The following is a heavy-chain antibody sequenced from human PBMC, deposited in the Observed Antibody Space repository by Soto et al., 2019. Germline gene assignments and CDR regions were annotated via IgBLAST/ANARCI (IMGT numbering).Heavy chain of an antibody. CDR2: IDTNGDT. Sequence: QVQLQESGSGLLKPSQTLSLACGVSGDSLKRGFYHWSWIRQTPGKGLQLIGYIDTNGDTQYDLSLRNRLNMSIVTTESRFSLKLTSVTAADTAVYYCARGTVYYCPNDKCGFFFDHWGQGALVTVSS. CDR3: ARGTVYYCPNDKCGFFFDH. J-gene: IGHJ4*02. V-gene: IGHV4-31*11. CDR1: GDSLKRGFYH. D-gene: IGHD2-8*01.